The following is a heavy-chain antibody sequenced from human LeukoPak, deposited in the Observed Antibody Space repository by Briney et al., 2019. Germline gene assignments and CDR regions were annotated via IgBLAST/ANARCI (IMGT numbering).Heavy chain of an antibody. J-gene: IGHJ4*02. CDR3: ARDSYGDYYFDY. D-gene: IGHD4-17*01. V-gene: IGHV3-7*01. Sequence: GGSLRLSCAASGFIFTSNRMNWVRQAPGKGLEWVANIKHDGSEQIYADSVKGRFTISRDNAKNSVDLQMNSLRDEDTAVYYCARDSYGDYYFDYWGQGTLVTVSS. CDR2: IKHDGSEQ. CDR1: GFIFTSNR.